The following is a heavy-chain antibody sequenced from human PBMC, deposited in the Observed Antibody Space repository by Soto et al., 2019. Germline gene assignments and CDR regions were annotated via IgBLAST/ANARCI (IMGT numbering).Heavy chain of an antibody. D-gene: IGHD6-13*01. CDR1: GGSISSGGYY. J-gene: IGHJ6*02. CDR2: IYYSGST. CDR3: ARAAYNSSSWWVGVSYYYGMDV. Sequence: QVQLQESGPGLVKPSQTLSLTCTVSGGSISSGGYYWSWIRQHPGKGLEWIGYIYYSGSTYYNPSLKSRVTISVDTSKTQFSLKLSSVTAADTAVYYCARAAYNSSSWWVGVSYYYGMDVWGQGTTVTVSS. V-gene: IGHV4-31*03.